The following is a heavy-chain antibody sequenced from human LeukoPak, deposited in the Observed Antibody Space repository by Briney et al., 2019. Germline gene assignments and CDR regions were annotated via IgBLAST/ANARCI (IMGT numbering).Heavy chain of an antibody. CDR3: ARDRGDSGRYSSRLDWFDP. J-gene: IGHJ5*02. D-gene: IGHD1-26*01. V-gene: IGHV3-7*01. CDR2: INQDGSEI. Sequence: GGSLRLSCAASGFTFSNYWMSWVRQAPGKGLEWVANINQDGSEIYYVDSVKGRFTISRDNAKNSLYLQINSLRAEDTAVYYCARDRGDSGRYSSRLDWFDPWGQGTLVTVSS. CDR1: GFTFSNYW.